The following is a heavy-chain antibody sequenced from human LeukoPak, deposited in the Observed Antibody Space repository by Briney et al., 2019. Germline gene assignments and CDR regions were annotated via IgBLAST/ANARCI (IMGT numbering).Heavy chain of an antibody. J-gene: IGHJ5*02. V-gene: IGHV4-59*01. CDR1: GGSISSFY. Sequence: PSETLSLTCTVSGGSISSFYWSWIRQPPGKGLEWIGYIYYSGSTDCDPSLKSRVTISVDTSKNQFSLKLNSVTAADTAVYYCARGGRIAARNWFDPRGQGALVTVSS. D-gene: IGHD6-6*01. CDR3: ARGGRIAARNWFDP. CDR2: IYYSGST.